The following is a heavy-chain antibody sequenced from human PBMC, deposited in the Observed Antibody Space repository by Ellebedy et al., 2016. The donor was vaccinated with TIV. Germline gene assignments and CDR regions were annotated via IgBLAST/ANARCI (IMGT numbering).Heavy chain of an antibody. CDR3: ATDGSYGDYLSPAHAFEN. D-gene: IGHD4-17*01. CDR1: GFSFRSYW. J-gene: IGHJ3*02. V-gene: IGHV3-7*01. CDR2: MRQDGNDK. Sequence: GGSLRLSCAAYGFSFRSYWMSWVRQAPGKGLEWVANMRQDGNDKYYVDSVRGRFTISRDNAKNSLYLQMNSLRAEDTAVYYCATDGSYGDYLSPAHAFENWGQGTVVIVSS.